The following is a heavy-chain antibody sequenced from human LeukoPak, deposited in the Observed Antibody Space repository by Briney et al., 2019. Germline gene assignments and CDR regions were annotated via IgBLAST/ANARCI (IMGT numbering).Heavy chain of an antibody. Sequence: SETLSLTCTVSGYSISSGYYWGWIRQPPGKGLEWIGSIYHSGSTYYNPSLKSRVTISVDTSKNQFSLKLSSVTAADTAVYYCARDRYDYVWGSPYFGYWGQGTLVTVSS. J-gene: IGHJ4*02. CDR3: ARDRYDYVWGSPYFGY. D-gene: IGHD3-16*01. CDR2: IYHSGST. V-gene: IGHV4-38-2*02. CDR1: GYSISSGYY.